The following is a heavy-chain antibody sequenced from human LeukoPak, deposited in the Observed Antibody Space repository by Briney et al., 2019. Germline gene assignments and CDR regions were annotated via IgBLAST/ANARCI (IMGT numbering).Heavy chain of an antibody. Sequence: PGGSLRLSCAASGFTFNSYSMNWVRQAPGKGLEWVSYITSGGSTINYADSVKGRFTISRDNAKNSLYLQMNSLRDEDTAVYYCARSSGGKFDYWGQGTLVTVSS. CDR2: ITSGGSTI. V-gene: IGHV3-48*02. D-gene: IGHD1-26*01. CDR1: GFTFNSYS. J-gene: IGHJ4*02. CDR3: ARSSGGKFDY.